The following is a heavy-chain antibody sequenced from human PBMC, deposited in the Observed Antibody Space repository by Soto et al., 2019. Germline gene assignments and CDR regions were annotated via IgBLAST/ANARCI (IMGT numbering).Heavy chain of an antibody. V-gene: IGHV3-48*02. J-gene: IGHJ4*02. CDR1: GFTFSSYS. CDR2: ISSSSSTI. Sequence: GGSLRLSCAASGFTFSSYSMNWVRQAPGKGLEWVSYISSSSSTIYYADSVKGRFTISRDNAKNSLYLQMNSLRDEDTAVYYCARGSPSIAAAAAYYFDYRGQGTLVTVSS. D-gene: IGHD6-13*01. CDR3: ARGSPSIAAAAAYYFDY.